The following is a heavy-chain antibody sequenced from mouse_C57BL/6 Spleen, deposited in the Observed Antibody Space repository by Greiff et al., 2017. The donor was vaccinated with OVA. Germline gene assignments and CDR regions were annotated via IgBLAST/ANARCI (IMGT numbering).Heavy chain of an antibody. CDR1: GFTFSDYY. Sequence: DVMLVESGGGLVQPGGSLKLSCAASGFTFSDYYMYWVRQTPEQRLEWVAYISNGGGSTYYPDNVKGRFTISRDNAKNPLYLQMSRLKSEDTAMYYCASNSGYYAMDYWGQGTSGTVSS. J-gene: IGHJ4*01. CDR2: ISNGGGST. CDR3: ASNSGYYAMDY. V-gene: IGHV5-12*01. D-gene: IGHD3-2*02.